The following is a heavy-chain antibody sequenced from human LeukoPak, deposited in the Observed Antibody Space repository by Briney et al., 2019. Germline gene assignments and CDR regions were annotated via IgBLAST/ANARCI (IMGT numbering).Heavy chain of an antibody. J-gene: IGHJ4*02. CDR1: GYNFTSYW. CDR3: ARTYVWGSYRPYYFDY. Sequence: GESLKTSCKGSGYNFTSYWIGWVRPMPGKGLGWMGIIYPGDSDTRYSPSFQGQVTITADKSISTASLQWSSLKASDTAMYYCARTYVWGSYRPYYFDYWGQGTLVTVSS. V-gene: IGHV5-51*01. D-gene: IGHD3-16*02. CDR2: IYPGDSDT.